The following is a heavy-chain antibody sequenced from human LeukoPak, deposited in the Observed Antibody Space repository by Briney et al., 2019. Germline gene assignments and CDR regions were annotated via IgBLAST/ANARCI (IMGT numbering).Heavy chain of an antibody. CDR3: ARGLESSGWYGMDV. CDR2: INTSGATT. D-gene: IGHD6-19*01. V-gene: IGHV1-46*02. Sequence: ASVKVSCKPSGYTFNRYYIHWVRQAPGQGLEWMGIINTSGATTRYGQKFKGRVTATRDTSTGTVYMEMSSLNSEDTAVYYCARGLESSGWYGMDVWGQGTTIIVSS. CDR1: GYTFNRYY. J-gene: IGHJ6*02.